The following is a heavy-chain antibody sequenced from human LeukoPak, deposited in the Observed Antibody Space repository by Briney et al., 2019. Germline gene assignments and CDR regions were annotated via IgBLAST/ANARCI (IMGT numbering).Heavy chain of an antibody. D-gene: IGHD7-27*01. CDR2: ISSSSSTI. CDR3: ARDENWGSHVADY. V-gene: IGHV3-48*01. Sequence: SGGSLRLSCAASGFTFSSYSMNWVRQAPGKGLEWVSYISSSSSTIYYADSVKGRFTISRDNAKNSLYPQMNSLRAEDTAVYYCARDENWGSHVADYWGQGTLVTVSS. J-gene: IGHJ4*02. CDR1: GFTFSSYS.